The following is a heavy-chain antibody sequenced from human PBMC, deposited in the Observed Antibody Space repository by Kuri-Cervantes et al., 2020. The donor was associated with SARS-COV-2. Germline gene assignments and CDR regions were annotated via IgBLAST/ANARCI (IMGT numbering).Heavy chain of an antibody. CDR3: ANIVVVPNARGSCYYYMDV. CDR1: GGTFSSYA. CDR2: IIPVLGTA. Sequence: SVKVSCKASGGTFSSYAISWVRQAPGQGLEWMGRIIPVLGTANYAQKFQGRVTITTDKSTSTVYMELSSLRSEDTAVYYCANIVVVPNARGSCYYYMDVWGKGTTVTVSS. V-gene: IGHV1-69*04. J-gene: IGHJ6*03. D-gene: IGHD2-2*01.